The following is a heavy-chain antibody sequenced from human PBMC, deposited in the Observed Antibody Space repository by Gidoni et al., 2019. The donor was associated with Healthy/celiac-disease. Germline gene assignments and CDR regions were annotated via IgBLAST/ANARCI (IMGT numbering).Heavy chain of an antibody. D-gene: IGHD2-2*02. CDR2: INPSGGST. J-gene: IGHJ4*02. V-gene: IGHV1-46*03. Sequence: QVQLVQSVAEVKKPGASVKVSCKASGYIFISYYMHWVRQAPGQWLEWIGLINPSGGSTSYAQKYQGRVTMTRDTSTSTVYMELSSLGSEDTAVYYCARDRRPDQYQLLYAMTTGFDYWGQGTLVTVSS. CDR3: ARDRRPDQYQLLYAMTTGFDY. CDR1: GYIFISYY.